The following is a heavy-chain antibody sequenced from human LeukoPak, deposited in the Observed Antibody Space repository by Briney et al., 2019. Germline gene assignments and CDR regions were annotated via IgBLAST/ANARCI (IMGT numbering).Heavy chain of an antibody. J-gene: IGHJ4*02. Sequence: SETLSLTCTVSGGSTSDYSWSWIRQPPGKGLEWIGNIYYSGSANHNPSLKSRVTISRDTSKNQFSLKLTSVTTADTAVYYCARAGGVKTAALDLDYWGQGTLVTVSS. D-gene: IGHD6-25*01. CDR3: ARAGGVKTAALDLDY. CDR1: GGSTSDYS. CDR2: IYYSGSA. V-gene: IGHV4-59*01.